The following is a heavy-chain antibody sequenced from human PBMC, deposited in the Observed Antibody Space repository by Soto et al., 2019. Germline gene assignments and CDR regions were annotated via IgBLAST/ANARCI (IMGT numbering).Heavy chain of an antibody. CDR3: AREDGGYNYGYRGYYYYYGMDV. J-gene: IGHJ6*02. Sequence: GGSLRLSCAASGFTFSLYDMHWVRQATGKGLEWVSTIGTAGDTYYPDSVKGRFTISRENAKDSLYLQMNSLTAEDAAVYYCAREDGGYNYGYRGYYYYYGMDVWGQGTTVTVSS. D-gene: IGHD5-18*01. CDR2: IGTAGDT. CDR1: GFTFSLYD. V-gene: IGHV3-13*01.